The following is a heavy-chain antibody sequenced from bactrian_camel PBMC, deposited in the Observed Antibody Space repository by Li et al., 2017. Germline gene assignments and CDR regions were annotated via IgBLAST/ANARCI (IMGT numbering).Heavy chain of an antibody. CDR2: IDSDLDT. V-gene: IGHV3S67*01. D-gene: IGHD4*01. Sequence: DVQLVESGGGSVQAGGSLRLSCSASGYAYSTYCMGWFRQAPGKEREVVALIDSDLDTCYADSVKGRFSISTDSAKNTLYLHMNSLKPEDTALYYCAASSSVWYRAIMADAPSEYQYWGQGTQVTVS. J-gene: IGHJ4*01. CDR1: GYAYSTYC. CDR3: AASSSVWYRAIMADAPSEYQY.